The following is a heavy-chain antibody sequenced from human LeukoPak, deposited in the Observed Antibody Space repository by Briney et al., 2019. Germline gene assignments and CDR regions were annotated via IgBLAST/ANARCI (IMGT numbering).Heavy chain of an antibody. D-gene: IGHD3-10*01. Sequence: GGSLRLSCAASGFTFSSYSMQWVRQAPGKGLGWVAVISYDGSNKYYADSVKGRFTISRDNSKNTLYLQMNSLRAEDTAVYYCARGGGSYYFDYWRQGTLVTVPS. CDR3: ARGGGSYYFDY. J-gene: IGHJ4*02. V-gene: IGHV3-30-3*01. CDR2: ISYDGSNK. CDR1: GFTFSSYS.